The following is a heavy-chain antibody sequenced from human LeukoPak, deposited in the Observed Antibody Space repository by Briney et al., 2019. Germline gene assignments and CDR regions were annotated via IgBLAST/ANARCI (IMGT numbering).Heavy chain of an antibody. D-gene: IGHD1-26*01. CDR2: ISYDGSNK. V-gene: IGHV3-30*18. J-gene: IGHJ4*02. CDR1: GFTFSSYG. CDR3: AKVAVGANLFDY. Sequence: PGGSLRLSCAASGFTFSSYGMHWVRQAPGKGLEWVAVISYDGSNKYYADSVKGRFTISRDNSKNTLYLQMNSLRAEDTAVYYCAKVAVGANLFDYWGQGTLVTVSS.